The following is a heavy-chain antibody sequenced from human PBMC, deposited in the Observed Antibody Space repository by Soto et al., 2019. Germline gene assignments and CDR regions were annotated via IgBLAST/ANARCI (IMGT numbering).Heavy chain of an antibody. CDR3: VRAVASAGSY. Sequence: GGSLRLSCAASGFTLSSFWMNWVRQAPGKGLEWVANINQDGSEIYYVDSVKGRFTISRDNAKNSLYLQMISLRVEDTAVYYCVRAVASAGSYWGQGTQVTVYS. V-gene: IGHV3-7*01. D-gene: IGHD3-10*01. CDR2: INQDGSEI. CDR1: GFTLSSFW. J-gene: IGHJ4*02.